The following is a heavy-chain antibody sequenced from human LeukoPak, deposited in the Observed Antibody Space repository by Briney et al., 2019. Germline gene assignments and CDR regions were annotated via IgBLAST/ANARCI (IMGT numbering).Heavy chain of an antibody. D-gene: IGHD6-19*01. CDR1: GFTFSSYA. V-gene: IGHV3-30*04. Sequence: PGGSLRLSCAASGFTFSSYAMHWVRQAPGKGLEWVAVISYDGSNKYYADSVKGRFTISRDNSKNTLYLQMNSLRAEDTAVYYCAKDRGSGRYVGVFDYWGQGTLVTVSS. CDR3: AKDRGSGRYVGVFDY. CDR2: ISYDGSNK. J-gene: IGHJ4*02.